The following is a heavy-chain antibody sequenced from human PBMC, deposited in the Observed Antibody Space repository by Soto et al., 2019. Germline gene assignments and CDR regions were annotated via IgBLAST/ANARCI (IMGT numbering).Heavy chain of an antibody. J-gene: IGHJ4*02. CDR1: GFSLSTNGVG. Sequence: SGPTLGNPTQTLTLTCTFSGFSLSTNGVGVGWIRQPPGKALEWHALIYWNDDKRYSPSLKSRLTITKDTSKNQVVLTLTNMDPVDTATYYCAHSRYTRSGFDYWGQGTLVTVSS. V-gene: IGHV2-5*01. D-gene: IGHD6-6*01. CDR3: AHSRYTRSGFDY. CDR2: IYWNDDK.